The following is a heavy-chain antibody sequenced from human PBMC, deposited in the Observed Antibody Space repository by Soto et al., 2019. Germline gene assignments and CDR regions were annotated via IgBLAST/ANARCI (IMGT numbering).Heavy chain of an antibody. V-gene: IGHV3-64D*06. CDR1: GFTFSNYA. CDR2: IVRNGGST. D-gene: IGHD3-22*01. J-gene: IGHJ5*02. Sequence: PGGSLRLSCSASGFTFSNYAMHWVRQAPGKGLDYVSAIVRNGGSTYYADSVKGRFTISRGNSKNTLYLQMSSLRAEDTAVYYCVKEGYYYDSSGYYYGWFDPWGQGTLVTVSS. CDR3: VKEGYYYDSSGYYYGWFDP.